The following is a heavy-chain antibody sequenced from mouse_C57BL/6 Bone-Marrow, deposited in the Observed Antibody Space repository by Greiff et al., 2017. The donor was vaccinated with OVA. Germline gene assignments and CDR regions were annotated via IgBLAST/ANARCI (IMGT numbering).Heavy chain of an antibody. CDR1: GYTFTDYY. V-gene: IGHV1-19*01. Sequence: EVQLKESGPVLVKPGASVKMSCKASGYTFTDYYMNWVKQSHGKSLEWIGVINPYNGGTSYNQKFKGKATLTVDKSSSTAYMELNSLTSEDSAVYYCARGQLAWFAYWGQGTLVTVSA. CDR2: INPYNGGT. D-gene: IGHD3-1*01. J-gene: IGHJ3*01. CDR3: ARGQLAWFAY.